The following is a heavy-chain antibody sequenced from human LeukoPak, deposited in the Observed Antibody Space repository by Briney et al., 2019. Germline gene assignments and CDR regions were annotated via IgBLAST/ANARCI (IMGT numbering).Heavy chain of an antibody. CDR2: IIPIFGTA. V-gene: IGHV1-69*05. CDR3: TRGVGSITYLDY. Sequence: SVKVSCKASGGTFSSYAISWVRQAPGQGLEWMGGIIPIFGTANYAQKLQGRVTMTTDTSTSTAYMELRSLRSDDTAVYYCTRGVGSITYLDYWGQGTLVTVSS. CDR1: GGTFSSYA. D-gene: IGHD1-20*01. J-gene: IGHJ4*02.